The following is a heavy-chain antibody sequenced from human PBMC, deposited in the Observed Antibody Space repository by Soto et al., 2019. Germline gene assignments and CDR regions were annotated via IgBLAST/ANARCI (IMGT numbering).Heavy chain of an antibody. D-gene: IGHD6-13*01. V-gene: IGHV3-9*01. CDR1: GFIFDDYA. CDR3: AKAPHSFIYSSPYYGMDV. J-gene: IGHJ6*02. Sequence: DVQLVESGGGLVQPGWSLRLSCAASGFIFDDYAMHWVRQAPGKGLEWVSGVSWNSGRIGYADSVKGRFTISRDNAKNSLYLQMNSLRADDTALYYCAKAPHSFIYSSPYYGMDVWGQGTTVTVSS. CDR2: VSWNSGRI.